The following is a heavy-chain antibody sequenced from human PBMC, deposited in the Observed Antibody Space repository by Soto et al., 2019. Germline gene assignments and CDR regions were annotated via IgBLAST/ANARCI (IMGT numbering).Heavy chain of an antibody. Sequence: ASVKVSCKASGYLFTAYSMHWVRLAPGQGLEWMGVVNPSGGSTKYAQNFQGRVTMTRDTSTTTIYMELSSLRSDDTAIYYCAREENCGGGTCYSEYFHRWGQGTLVTAPQ. D-gene: IGHD2-15*01. CDR1: GYLFTAYS. CDR3: AREENCGGGTCYSEYFHR. J-gene: IGHJ1*01. CDR2: VNPSGGST. V-gene: IGHV1-46*01.